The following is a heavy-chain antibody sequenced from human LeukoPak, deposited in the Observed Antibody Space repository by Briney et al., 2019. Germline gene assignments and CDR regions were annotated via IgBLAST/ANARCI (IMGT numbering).Heavy chain of an antibody. V-gene: IGHV3-9*01. CDR2: ISWSSGII. CDR1: GFTFDDHG. J-gene: IGHJ4*02. Sequence: PGRSLRLSCAASGFTFDDHGMHWVRQAPGKGLEWVSGISWSSGIIGYADSVKGRFTISRDNSKNTLYLQMNSLRAEDTAVYYCAKDFGGTHDGIYFDYWGQGTLVTVSS. D-gene: IGHD1-26*01. CDR3: AKDFGGTHDGIYFDY.